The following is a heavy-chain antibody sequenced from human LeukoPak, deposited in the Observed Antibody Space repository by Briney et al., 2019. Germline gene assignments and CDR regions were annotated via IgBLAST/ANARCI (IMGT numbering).Heavy chain of an antibody. CDR3: ARDPPYSSGWYFGY. Sequence: PGGSLRLSCAASGFTFSSYWMSWVRQAPGKGLEWVANIKQDGSEKYYVDSVKGRFTISRDNAKNSLYLQMNSLRAEDTAVYYCARDPPYSSGWYFGYWGQGTLVTVSS. J-gene: IGHJ4*02. CDR2: IKQDGSEK. D-gene: IGHD6-19*01. CDR1: GFTFSSYW. V-gene: IGHV3-7*01.